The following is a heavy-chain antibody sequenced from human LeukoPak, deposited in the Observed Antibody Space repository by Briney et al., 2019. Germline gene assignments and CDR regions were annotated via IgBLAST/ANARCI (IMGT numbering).Heavy chain of an antibody. CDR3: ARAPPHYYYGMDV. Sequence: ASVKVSCKASGYTFTGYYMHWVRQAPGQGLEWMGWINPNSGGINYAQKFQGRVTMTRDTSISTAYMELSRLRSDDTAVYYCARAPPHYYYGMDVWGQGTTVTVSS. V-gene: IGHV1-2*02. J-gene: IGHJ6*02. CDR1: GYTFTGYY. CDR2: INPNSGGI.